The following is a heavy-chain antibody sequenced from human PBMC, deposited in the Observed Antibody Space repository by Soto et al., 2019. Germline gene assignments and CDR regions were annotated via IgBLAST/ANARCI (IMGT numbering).Heavy chain of an antibody. CDR3: VSRNYFDNKIS. CDR2: IYYKGTT. D-gene: IGHD3-22*01. J-gene: IGHJ5*02. Sequence: QVQLQESGPGLVKPSQSLSLTCSVSGDSLSSGGYYWAWVRQRPGKGLEWIGFIYYKGTTDYHPSLKSRVAISMDTSSNQFSLKLISLTAADTAVYYCVSRNYFDNKISWGQGTPITVSS. V-gene: IGHV4-31*03. CDR1: GDSLSSGGYY.